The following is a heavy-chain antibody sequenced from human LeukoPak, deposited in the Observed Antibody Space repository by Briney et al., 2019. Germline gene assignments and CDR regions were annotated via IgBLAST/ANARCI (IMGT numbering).Heavy chain of an antibody. CDR3: AKGISADGYNFERGADY. CDR2: VGGDGRVT. J-gene: IGHJ4*02. CDR1: GFTFATYV. D-gene: IGHD5-24*01. Sequence: GGSLRLSCVASGFTFATYVMTWVRQAPGKGLEWVSSVGGDGRVTYYADSVKGRFTISRDNSKNTIFLQMNSLRVEDTAVYYCAKGISADGYNFERGADYWGQGAQVIVSS. V-gene: IGHV3-23*01.